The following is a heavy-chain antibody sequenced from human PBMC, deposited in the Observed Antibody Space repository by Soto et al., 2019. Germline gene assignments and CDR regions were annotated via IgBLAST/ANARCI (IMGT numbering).Heavy chain of an antibody. CDR3: ARGFWGGGKGYFQH. D-gene: IGHD2-15*01. J-gene: IGHJ1*01. CDR2: LSYDGSTE. Sequence: QVQLVESGGGVVQPGRSLRLSCVASGFTFSTYAMHWVRQAPGKGLEWVAILSYDGSTEYYADSVKGRCTVSRDNSQNTLYLQMNSLRAEDTAVFYCARGFWGGGKGYFQHWGQGTLVTVSS. V-gene: IGHV3-30*04. CDR1: GFTFSTYA.